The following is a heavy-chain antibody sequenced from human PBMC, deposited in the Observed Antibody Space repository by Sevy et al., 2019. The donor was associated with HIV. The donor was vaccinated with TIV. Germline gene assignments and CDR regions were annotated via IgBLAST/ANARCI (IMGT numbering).Heavy chain of an antibody. V-gene: IGHV1-18*04. J-gene: IGHJ6*03. Sequence: ASVKVSCKASGYTFTSYGISWVRQAPGQGLEWMGWISAYNGNTNYAQKLQGRVTMTTDTSTSTAYMELRSLSSDATAVYYCARRIVVVPAAMPAVYYYYYMDVWGKGTTVTVSS. CDR1: GYTFTSYG. D-gene: IGHD2-2*01. CDR2: ISAYNGNT. CDR3: ARRIVVVPAAMPAVYYYYYMDV.